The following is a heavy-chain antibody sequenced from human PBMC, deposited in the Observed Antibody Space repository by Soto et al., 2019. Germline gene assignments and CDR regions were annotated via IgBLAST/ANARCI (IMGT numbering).Heavy chain of an antibody. D-gene: IGHD2-15*01. CDR2: ISAYNGNT. V-gene: IGHV1-18*01. CDR3: ARDRVVVVAATWDPYFDY. CDR1: GYTFTSYG. Sequence: GASVKVSCKASGYTFTSYGISWVRQAPGQGLEWMGWISAYNGNTNYAQKLQGRVTMTTDTSTSTAYMELRSLRSDDTAVYYCARDRVVVVAATWDPYFDYWGQGTLVTVSS. J-gene: IGHJ4*02.